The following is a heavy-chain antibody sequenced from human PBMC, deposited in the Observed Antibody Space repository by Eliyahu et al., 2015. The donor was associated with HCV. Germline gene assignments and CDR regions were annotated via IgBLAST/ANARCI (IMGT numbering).Heavy chain of an antibody. CDR2: IYWNDDK. CDR1: GFSLSTSGVX. Sequence: QITLKESGPTLVKPTQTLTLTCTFSGFSLSTSGVXVXWIXQPPGKXLEWLALIYWNDDKRYSPSLKSRLTITKDTSKNQVVLTMTNMDPVDTATYYCAHRPSTSHYYDSSGYTLDYWGQGTLVTVSS. V-gene: IGHV2-5*01. D-gene: IGHD3-22*01. J-gene: IGHJ4*02. CDR3: AHRPSTSHYYDSSGYTLDY.